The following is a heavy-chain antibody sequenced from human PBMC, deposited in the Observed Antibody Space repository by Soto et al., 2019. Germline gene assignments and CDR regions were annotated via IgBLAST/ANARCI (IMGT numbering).Heavy chain of an antibody. D-gene: IGHD2-15*01. V-gene: IGHV4-30-4*01. CDR3: ARTSGTYSRYYFDY. CDR1: GGSISSGDHY. J-gene: IGHJ4*02. Sequence: QVQLQESGPGLVKPSQTLSLTCTVSGGSISSGDHYWKWIRQPPGKGLEWIGYIFYSGSTYYNPSLGSRVTISVDTSKNQFSLKLSSVTAADTAVYYCARTSGTYSRYYFDYWGQGTLVTVSS. CDR2: IFYSGST.